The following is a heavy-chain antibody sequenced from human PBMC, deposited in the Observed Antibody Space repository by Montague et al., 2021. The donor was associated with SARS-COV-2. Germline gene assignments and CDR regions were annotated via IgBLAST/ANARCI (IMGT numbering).Heavy chain of an antibody. Sequence: SETLSLTCTVSGGSISNHYWSWIRQPPGKGLEWIAFYRGNTNDNPSLKSRVTISVATYKNQSSLKLGSVTAAATVVYFCATYGSGTKDDPFDIWGQGTMVTVSS. CDR2: FYRGNT. D-gene: IGHD3-10*01. CDR3: ATYGSGTKDDPFDI. V-gene: IGHV4-59*11. J-gene: IGHJ3*02. CDR1: GGSISNHY.